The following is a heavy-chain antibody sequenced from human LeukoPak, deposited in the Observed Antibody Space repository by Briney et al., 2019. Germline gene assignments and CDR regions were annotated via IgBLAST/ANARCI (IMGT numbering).Heavy chain of an antibody. D-gene: IGHD2-8*02. Sequence: SETLSLTCAVYGGSFSGNYWSWIRQHPGRGLEWIGSIYYTGSTSYYPSLKSRLTISIATSKNQFSLRLNSVIAADTAVYYCARERFAGGYRYLDYWGQGTLVTVSS. CDR2: IYYTGST. CDR3: ARERFAGGYRYLDY. V-gene: IGHV4-31*11. CDR1: GGSFSGNY. J-gene: IGHJ4*02.